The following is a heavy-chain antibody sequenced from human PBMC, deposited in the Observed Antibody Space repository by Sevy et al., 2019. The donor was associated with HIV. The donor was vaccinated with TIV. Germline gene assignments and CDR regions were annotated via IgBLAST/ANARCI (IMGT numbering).Heavy chain of an antibody. CDR3: AISPGYCSGGSCSFDY. CDR2: IYYSGST. Sequence: SETLSLTCTVSGGSVSSGSYYWSWIRQPPGKGLEWIGYIYYSGSTNYNPSLKSRVTISVDTSKNRFSLKLSSVTAADTAVYYCAISPGYCSGGSCSFDYWGQGTLVTVSS. V-gene: IGHV4-61*01. J-gene: IGHJ4*02. CDR1: GGSVSSGSYY. D-gene: IGHD2-15*01.